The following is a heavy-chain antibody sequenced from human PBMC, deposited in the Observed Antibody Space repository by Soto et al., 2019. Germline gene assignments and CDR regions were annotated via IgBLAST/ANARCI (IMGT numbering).Heavy chain of an antibody. CDR1: GVTFSSYA. J-gene: IGHJ6*02. Sequence: SVKVSCKASGVTFSSYAISWLRQAPGQGLEWMGGIIPNIGKTNYAQKLQGRVTITTDTSTSTAYMELRSLRSDDTAVYYCARDPLVRGVIRDYYYYGMDVWGQGTTVTVSS. V-gene: IGHV1-69*10. CDR2: IIPNIGKT. CDR3: ARDPLVRGVIRDYYYYGMDV. D-gene: IGHD3-10*02.